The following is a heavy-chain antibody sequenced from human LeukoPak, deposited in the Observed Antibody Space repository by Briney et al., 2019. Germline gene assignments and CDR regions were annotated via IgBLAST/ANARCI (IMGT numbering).Heavy chain of an antibody. V-gene: IGHV4-34*01. J-gene: IGHJ4*02. CDR3: AREVNDYVWGSYRHGDY. Sequence: SETLSLTCAVYGGSFSGYYWSWIRQPPGKGLEWIGEINHSGSTNYNPSLKSRATISVDTSKNQFSLKLSSVTAADTAVYYCAREVNDYVWGSYRHGDYWGQGTLVTVSS. D-gene: IGHD3-16*02. CDR2: INHSGST. CDR1: GGSFSGYY.